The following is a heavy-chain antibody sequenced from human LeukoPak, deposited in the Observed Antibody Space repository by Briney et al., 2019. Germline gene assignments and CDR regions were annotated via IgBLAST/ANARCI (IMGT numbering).Heavy chain of an antibody. J-gene: IGHJ4*02. Sequence: SVKVSCKTSGFTFSNSAVQWVRQARGQRLEWIGWIIVGSGRTHYAQNLQERITITRDMSTNTAYMELSSLRSEDTAVYYCARSSSFTGALDYWGQGTLVTVSS. CDR3: ARSSSFTGALDY. CDR1: GFTFSNSA. CDR2: IIVGSGRT. V-gene: IGHV1-58*01. D-gene: IGHD6-13*01.